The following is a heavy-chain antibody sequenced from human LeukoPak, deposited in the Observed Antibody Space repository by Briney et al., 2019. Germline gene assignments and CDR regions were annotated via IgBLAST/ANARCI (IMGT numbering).Heavy chain of an antibody. J-gene: IGHJ4*02. D-gene: IGHD6-19*01. CDR3: ARGRSQIAVAMIDY. CDR1: GFTFSSYA. V-gene: IGHV3-30*04. Sequence: GRSLRLSCAASGFTFSSYAMHWVRQAPGKGLEWVAVISYDGSNKYYADSVKGRFTISRDNSKNTLYLQMNSLRAEDTAVYYCARGRSQIAVAMIDYWGQGTLVTVSS. CDR2: ISYDGSNK.